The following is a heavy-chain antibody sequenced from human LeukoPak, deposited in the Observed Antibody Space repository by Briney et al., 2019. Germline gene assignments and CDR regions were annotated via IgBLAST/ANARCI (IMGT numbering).Heavy chain of an antibody. CDR2: SSDTT. Sequence: GGTLRLSCAASGFTFSSYAMSWVRQAPRKGLEWVSTSSDTTYYTDSVKGRFTISRDTSKNTLYLQMNSLGAADTAVYYCARSRGPGNHYFDYWGQGALVTVSS. CDR1: GFTFSSYA. CDR3: ARSRGPGNHYFDY. D-gene: IGHD4-23*01. J-gene: IGHJ4*02. V-gene: IGHV3-23*01.